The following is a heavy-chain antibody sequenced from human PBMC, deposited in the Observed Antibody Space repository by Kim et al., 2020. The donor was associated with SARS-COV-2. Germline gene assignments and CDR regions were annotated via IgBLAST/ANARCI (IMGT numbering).Heavy chain of an antibody. V-gene: IGHV3-30*18. Sequence: GGSLRLSCAASGFTFSSYGMHWVRQAPGKGLEWVAVISYDGSNKYYADSVKGRFTISRDNAKNTLYLQMNSLRAEDTAVYYCAKDQLRSTRGWIDPWGQGTLVTVSS. CDR3: AKDQLRSTRGWIDP. J-gene: IGHJ5*02. CDR1: GFTFSSYG. D-gene: IGHD2-2*01. CDR2: ISYDGSNK.